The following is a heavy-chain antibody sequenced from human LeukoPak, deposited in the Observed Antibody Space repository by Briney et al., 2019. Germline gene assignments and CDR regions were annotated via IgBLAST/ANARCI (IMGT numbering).Heavy chain of an antibody. J-gene: IGHJ3*01. V-gene: IGHV3-11*04. CDR3: ARVVAVVVTGIFDV. D-gene: IGHD2-15*01. CDR2: ISKEDNTI. CDR1: AFIFENYY. Sequence: GGSLRLSCTASAFIFENYYMSWIRQAPGKGPQWVSYISKEDNTIYYADSVKGRFTVSRDNDKNSMYLQMNRLKDEDTAMYYCARVVAVVVTGIFDVWGQGTMVAVSS.